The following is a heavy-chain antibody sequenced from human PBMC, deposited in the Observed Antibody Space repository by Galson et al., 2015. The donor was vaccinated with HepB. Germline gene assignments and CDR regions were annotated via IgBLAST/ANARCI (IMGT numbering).Heavy chain of an antibody. J-gene: IGHJ5*02. D-gene: IGHD3-10*01. CDR2: INPNSGGT. V-gene: IGHV1-2*04. Sequence: SVKVSCKASGYTFTSYYMHWVRQAPGQGLEWMGWINPNSGGTNYAQKFQGWVTMTRDTSISTAYMELSRLRSDDTAVYYCARVNQPMVRGVIVSSFDPWGQGTLVTVSS. CDR1: GYTFTSYY. CDR3: ARVNQPMVRGVIVSSFDP.